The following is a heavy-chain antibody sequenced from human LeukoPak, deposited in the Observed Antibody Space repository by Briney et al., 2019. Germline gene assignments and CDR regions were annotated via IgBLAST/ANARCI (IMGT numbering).Heavy chain of an antibody. V-gene: IGHV3-23*01. CDR2: ISGSGGST. D-gene: IGHD1-1*01. CDR3: AKALGYGERGDWFDP. CDR1: GFTSSSYA. J-gene: IGHJ5*02. Sequence: GGSLRLSCAASGFTSSSYAMSWVRQAPGKGLEWVSAISGSGGSTYYADSVKGRFTISRDNSKNTLYLQMNSLRAEDTAVYYCAKALGYGERGDWFDPWGQGTLVTVSS.